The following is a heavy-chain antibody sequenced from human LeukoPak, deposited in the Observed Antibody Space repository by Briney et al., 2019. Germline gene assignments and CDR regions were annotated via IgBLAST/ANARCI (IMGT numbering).Heavy chain of an antibody. D-gene: IGHD3-22*01. Sequence: GASVKVSCKGSGYTFTSYCMHWVRHPPAQGLEWVGIINPSGGSTKYAQKFQGRVNMASDTSTSTVYMEVSSLRSEDTDVYYRARGSYYDSSGYYYRAEYFQHWGQGTLVTVSS. CDR1: GYTFTSYC. CDR3: ARGSYYDSSGYYYRAEYFQH. J-gene: IGHJ1*01. CDR2: INPSGGST. V-gene: IGHV1-46*01.